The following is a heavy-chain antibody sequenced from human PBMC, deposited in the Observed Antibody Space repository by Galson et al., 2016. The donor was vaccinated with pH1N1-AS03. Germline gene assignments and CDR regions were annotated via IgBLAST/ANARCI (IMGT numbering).Heavy chain of an antibody. D-gene: IGHD4-23*01. CDR1: GYTFTNYG. CDR3: ARGWPDYGGDSFLGWDH. CDR2: IGAYNGNT. Sequence: SVKVSCKASGYTFTNYGISWVRQAPGQGLEWMGWIGAYNGNTNYAQKLQGRVTLTTDTSTGTAYMELRSLRSADTAVYYCARGWPDYGGDSFLGWDHWGQGSLVTVSS. V-gene: IGHV1-18*01. J-gene: IGHJ4*02.